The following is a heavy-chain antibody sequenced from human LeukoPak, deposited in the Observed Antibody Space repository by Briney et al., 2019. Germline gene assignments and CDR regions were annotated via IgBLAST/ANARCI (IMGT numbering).Heavy chain of an antibody. CDR2: LYYGGSS. CDR1: GGSISSYY. D-gene: IGHD5-18*01. V-gene: IGHV4-59*08. Sequence: PSETLSLTCTVSGGSISSYYWSWIRQPPGKALEWIGYLYYGGSSKYNPSLKSRVTISLDTSKNQFSLKLTSVTAADTAVYYCARRDGYSYGDIWGGLFDPWGQGTLVTVSS. CDR3: ARRDGYSYGDIWGGLFDP. J-gene: IGHJ5*02.